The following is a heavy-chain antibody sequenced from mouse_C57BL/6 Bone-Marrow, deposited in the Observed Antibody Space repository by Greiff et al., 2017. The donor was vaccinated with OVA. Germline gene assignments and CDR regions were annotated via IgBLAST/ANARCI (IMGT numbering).Heavy chain of an antibody. V-gene: IGHV1-59*01. D-gene: IGHD1-1*01. CDR3: ARGWYYYGSMRYYFDY. Sequence: QVQLQQPGAELVRPGTSVKLSCKASGYTFTSYWMHWVKQRPGQGLEWIGVIDPSDSYTNYNQKFKGKATLTVDTSSSTAYMQLSSLTSEDSAVYYCARGWYYYGSMRYYFDYWGQGTTLTVSS. CDR1: GYTFTSYW. J-gene: IGHJ2*01. CDR2: IDPSDSYT.